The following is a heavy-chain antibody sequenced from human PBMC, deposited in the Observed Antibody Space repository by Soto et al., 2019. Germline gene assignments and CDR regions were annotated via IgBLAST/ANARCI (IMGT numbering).Heavy chain of an antibody. CDR1: GFTFSSYS. CDR2: ISSSSSYI. CDR3: ARDSPCSSTSCLWGLNYYYYMDV. Sequence: GGSLRLSCAASGFTFSSYSMNWVRQAPGKGLEWVSSISSSSSYIYYADSVKGRFTISRDNAKNSLHLQMNSLRAEDTAVYYCARDSPCSSTSCLWGLNYYYYMDVWGKGTTVTVSS. J-gene: IGHJ6*03. D-gene: IGHD2-2*01. V-gene: IGHV3-21*01.